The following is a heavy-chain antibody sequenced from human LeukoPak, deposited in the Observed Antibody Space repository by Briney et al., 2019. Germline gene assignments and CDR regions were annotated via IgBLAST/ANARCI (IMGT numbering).Heavy chain of an antibody. J-gene: IGHJ4*02. CDR1: GGSISSGGYY. CDR2: IYYSGST. Sequence: SQTLSLTCTVSGGSISSGGYYWSWIRQHPGKGLEWIGYIYYSGSTYYNPSLKSRVTISVDTSKNQFSLKLSSVTAADTAVYYCARGPPDIVVEPAAISPYYFDYWGQGTLVTVSS. CDR3: ARGPPDIVVEPAAISPYYFDY. V-gene: IGHV4-31*03. D-gene: IGHD2-2*02.